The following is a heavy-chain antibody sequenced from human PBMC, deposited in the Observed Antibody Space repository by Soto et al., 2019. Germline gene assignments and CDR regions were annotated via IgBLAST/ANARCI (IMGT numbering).Heavy chain of an antibody. CDR2: IIPILGIA. CDR3: ARGSYYDILTGYYKGGEDH. V-gene: IGHV1-69*02. D-gene: IGHD3-9*01. J-gene: IGHJ4*02. CDR1: GGTFSSYT. Sequence: ASVKVSCKASGGTFSSYTISWVRQAPGQGLEWMGRIIPILGIANYAQKFQGRVTITADKSTSTAYMELSSLRSEDTAVYYCARGSYYDILTGYYKGGEDHWGQGTLVTVSS.